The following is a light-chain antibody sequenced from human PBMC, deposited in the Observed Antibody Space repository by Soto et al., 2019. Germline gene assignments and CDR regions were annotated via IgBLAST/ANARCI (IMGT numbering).Light chain of an antibody. CDR2: AAS. J-gene: IGKJ4*01. V-gene: IGKV1-12*01. CDR1: QDISSW. Sequence: DIQMTQSPSSVSASVGDRVTITCRASQDISSWLAWYQQKPGKAPNLLIYAASSLQSGVPSRFSGSGSGTDFTLTITILQPEDFATYYCQQANSFLALTFGGGTKVEIK. CDR3: QQANSFLALT.